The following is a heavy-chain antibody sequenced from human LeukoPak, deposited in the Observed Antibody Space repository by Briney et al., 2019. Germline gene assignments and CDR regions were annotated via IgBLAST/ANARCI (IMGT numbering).Heavy chain of an antibody. Sequence: SETLSLTCTVSGGSISSSTFYWGWIRQPPGKGLEWIGSLYYSGSTYYNPSLKSRVTISVDTSKNQFSLKLSSVTAADTAVYYCARQCISQTAQWLVRDAFDIWGQGTMVTVSS. CDR1: GGSISSSTFY. D-gene: IGHD6-19*01. J-gene: IGHJ3*02. CDR3: ARQCISQTAQWLVRDAFDI. V-gene: IGHV4-39*01. CDR2: LYYSGST.